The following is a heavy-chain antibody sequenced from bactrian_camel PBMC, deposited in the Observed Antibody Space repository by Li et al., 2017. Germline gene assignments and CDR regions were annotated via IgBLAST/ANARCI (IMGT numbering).Heavy chain of an antibody. CDR3: AADKTPREVRNGRCWGNY. J-gene: IGHJ4*01. CDR1: KYSFSEVY. CDR2: IYIADIDVPRYT. V-gene: IGHV3S63*01. Sequence: HVQLVESGGGSVQAGESLRLSWLASKYSFSEVYMGWFRQAPGKEREGVAVIYIADIDVPRYTYYADSVKGRFIISHDNAENTVYLQMNNLKPEDTAMYYCAADKTPREVRNGRCWGNYRGQGTQVTVS. D-gene: IGHD1*01.